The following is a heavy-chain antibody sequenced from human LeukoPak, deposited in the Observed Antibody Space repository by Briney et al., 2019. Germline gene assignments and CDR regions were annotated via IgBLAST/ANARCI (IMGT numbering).Heavy chain of an antibody. V-gene: IGHV1-69*10. J-gene: IGHJ4*02. CDR2: IILIFGIA. CDR1: GGTFSSYA. Sequence: ASVKVSCKASGGTFSSYATSWVRQAPGQGLEWMGRIILIFGIANYAQKFQGRVTITADKSTSTAYMELSSLRSEDTAVYYCAGESHFQLRLLPDYWGQGTLVTVSS. CDR3: AGESHFQLRLLPDY. D-gene: IGHD4-17*01.